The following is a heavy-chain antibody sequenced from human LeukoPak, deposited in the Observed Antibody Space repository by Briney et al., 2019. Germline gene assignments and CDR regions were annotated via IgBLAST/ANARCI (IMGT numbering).Heavy chain of an antibody. Sequence: ASVKVSFKVSGYTLTELSMHWVRQAPGKGLEWMGGFDPEDGETIYAQKFQGRVTMTEDTSTDTAYMELSSLRSEDTAVYYCATSVVGATGPVLHLDYWGQGTLVTVSS. V-gene: IGHV1-24*01. J-gene: IGHJ4*02. CDR3: ATSVVGATGPVLHLDY. D-gene: IGHD1-26*01. CDR1: GYTLTELS. CDR2: FDPEDGET.